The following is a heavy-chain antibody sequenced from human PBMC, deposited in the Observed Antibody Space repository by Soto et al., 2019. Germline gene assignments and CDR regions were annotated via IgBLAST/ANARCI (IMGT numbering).Heavy chain of an antibody. CDR3: ARLQYSGSASDS. V-gene: IGHV1-69*02. J-gene: IGHJ4*02. D-gene: IGHD5-12*01. CDR1: GGTLTNYT. Sequence: QVQLVQSGAEVKKPGSSVKVSCKPSGGTLTNYTINWVRQAPGQGLEWMGRIIPLLDMAHYAQKFQGRVTISADKTTSTAHLEVISLSSEDTAVYYCARLQYSGSASDSWGQGTVVSVSS. CDR2: IIPLLDMA.